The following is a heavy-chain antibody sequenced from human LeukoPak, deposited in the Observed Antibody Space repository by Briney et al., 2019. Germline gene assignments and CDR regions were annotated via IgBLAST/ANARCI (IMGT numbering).Heavy chain of an antibody. CDR3: AKEARGSSSAWFDP. J-gene: IGHJ5*02. Sequence: GGSLRLSCAASGFTFSSYGMHWVRQAPGKGLEWVAFIRYDGSNKYYADSVKGRFTISRDNSKNTLYLQMNSLRAEDTAVYYCAKEARGSSSAWFDPWGQGTLVTVSS. CDR1: GFTFSSYG. V-gene: IGHV3-30*02. D-gene: IGHD6-6*01. CDR2: IRYDGSNK.